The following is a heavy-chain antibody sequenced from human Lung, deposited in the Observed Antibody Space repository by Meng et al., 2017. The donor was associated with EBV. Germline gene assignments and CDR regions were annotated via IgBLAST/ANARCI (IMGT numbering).Heavy chain of an antibody. CDR1: GYTFTSYY. Sequence: QVQLVQSGAEVXXXXXXVKGSXXXSGYTFTSYYIHWVRQAPGQGLEWMGIINPSTGTTTYAQNLQGRVTMTRDTSTSTVYMELSSLRSEDTAVYYCARDCLAGYTSGWQFDYWGQGTLVTVSS. J-gene: IGHJ4*02. V-gene: IGHV1-46*04. D-gene: IGHD6-19*01. CDR3: ARDCLAGYTSGWQFDY. CDR2: INPSTGTT.